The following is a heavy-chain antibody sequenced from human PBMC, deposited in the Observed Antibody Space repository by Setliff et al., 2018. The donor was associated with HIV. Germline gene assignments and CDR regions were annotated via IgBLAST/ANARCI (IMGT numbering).Heavy chain of an antibody. J-gene: IGHJ4*02. Sequence: SETLSLTCAVYGESFNTYFWCWIRQPPGKGLEWIGQINHSGSTNYNPSLRSRVTISIGTSKYQFSLKLSSVTAADTAVYYCATGLIMAPDYWGQGSLVTVSS. CDR2: INHSGST. CDR3: ATGLIMAPDY. D-gene: IGHD2-8*01. CDR1: GESFNTYF. V-gene: IGHV4-34*01.